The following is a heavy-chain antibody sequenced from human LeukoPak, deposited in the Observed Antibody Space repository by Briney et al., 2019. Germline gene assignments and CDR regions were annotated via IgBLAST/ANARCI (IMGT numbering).Heavy chain of an antibody. CDR1: GFTVSSNY. CDR2: IYSGGST. D-gene: IGHD2-15*01. Sequence: GGSLRLPCAASGFTVSSNYMNWVRQAPGKGLEWVSVIYSGGSTNYADSVKGRFTVSRDNFKNTVYLQMNSLRAEDTAVYYCAREPYCSGGSCYHAFDIWGQGTMVTVSS. V-gene: IGHV3-53*01. CDR3: AREPYCSGGSCYHAFDI. J-gene: IGHJ3*02.